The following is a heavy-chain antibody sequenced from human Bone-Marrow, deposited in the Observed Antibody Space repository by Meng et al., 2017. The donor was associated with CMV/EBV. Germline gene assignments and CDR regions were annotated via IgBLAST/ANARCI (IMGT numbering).Heavy chain of an antibody. D-gene: IGHD4-11*01. CDR2: INHSGST. J-gene: IGHJ4*02. Sequence: ESLKISCAASGFIFSSYEMNWVRQTPGKGLEWIGEINHSGSTNYNPSLKSRVTISVDTSKNQFSLKLSSVTAADTAVYYCAREHPYSNYDPFDYWGQGTLVTVSS. CDR3: AREHPYSNYDPFDY. V-gene: IGHV4-34*01. CDR1: GFIFSSYE.